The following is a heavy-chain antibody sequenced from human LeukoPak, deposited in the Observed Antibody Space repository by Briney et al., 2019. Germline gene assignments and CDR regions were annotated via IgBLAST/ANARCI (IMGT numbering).Heavy chain of an antibody. CDR1: GGSISSGSYY. Sequence: SQTLSLTCTVSGGSISSGSYYWSWIRQPAGKGLEWIGRIYTSGSTNYNPSLKSRVTISVDTSKNQFSLKLSSVTAVDTAVYYCASGHYYDSSGYYGLGYWGQGTLVTVSS. J-gene: IGHJ4*02. CDR3: ASGHYYDSSGYYGLGY. V-gene: IGHV4-61*02. D-gene: IGHD3-22*01. CDR2: IYTSGST.